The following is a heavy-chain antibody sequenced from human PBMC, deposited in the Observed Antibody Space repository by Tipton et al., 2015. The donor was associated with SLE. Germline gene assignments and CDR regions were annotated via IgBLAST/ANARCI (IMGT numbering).Heavy chain of an antibody. Sequence: TLSLTCTVSGGSVSSGSYYWSWIRQPPGKGLEWIGYIYYSGSTNYNPSLKSRVTISVDTSKNQFSLKLSSVTAADTAVYYCARLPSDSSGSFDYWGQGTLVTVSS. D-gene: IGHD3-22*01. V-gene: IGHV4-61*01. CDR1: GGSVSSGSYY. J-gene: IGHJ4*02. CDR3: ARLPSDSSGSFDY. CDR2: IYYSGST.